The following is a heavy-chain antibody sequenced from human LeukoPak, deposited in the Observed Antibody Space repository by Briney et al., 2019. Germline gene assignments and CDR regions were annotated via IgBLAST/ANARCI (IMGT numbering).Heavy chain of an antibody. CDR1: GFTFSSYA. Sequence: GSLRLSCAASGFTFSSYAMSWVRQAPGKGLEWVANIKQDGSEKYYVDSVKGRFTISRDNAKNSLYLQMNSLRAEDTAVYYCARGNYYDSGLIDYWGQGTLVTVSS. J-gene: IGHJ4*02. V-gene: IGHV3-7*01. D-gene: IGHD3-22*01. CDR3: ARGNYYDSGLIDY. CDR2: IKQDGSEK.